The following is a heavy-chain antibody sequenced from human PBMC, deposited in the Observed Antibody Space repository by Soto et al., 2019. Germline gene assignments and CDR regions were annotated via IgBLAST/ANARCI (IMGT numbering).Heavy chain of an antibody. Sequence: NPSETLSLTCTVSGGSISSYYWSWIRQPAGKGLEWIGRIYTSGSTNYNPSLKSRVTMSVDTSKNQFSLKLSSVTAADTAVYYCARGPYCGGDCYSTFFDYWGQVTLFTVSS. CDR2: IYTSGST. V-gene: IGHV4-4*07. CDR1: GGSISSYY. J-gene: IGHJ4*02. D-gene: IGHD2-21*02. CDR3: ARGPYCGGDCYSTFFDY.